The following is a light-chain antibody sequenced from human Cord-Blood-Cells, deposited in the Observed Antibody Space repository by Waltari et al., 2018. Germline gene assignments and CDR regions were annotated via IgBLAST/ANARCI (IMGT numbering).Light chain of an antibody. CDR2: DAY. CDR3: QQRSNWPPIT. J-gene: IGKJ5*01. Sequence: IVLTQSPATLSLSPGERATLSCMASQSVSSYLAWYQQKPGQAPRLLIYDAYNRATGITAGFSGSGSGTDFTLTISSLEPEDFAVYYCQQRSNWPPITFGQGTRLEI. V-gene: IGKV3-11*01. CDR1: QSVSSY.